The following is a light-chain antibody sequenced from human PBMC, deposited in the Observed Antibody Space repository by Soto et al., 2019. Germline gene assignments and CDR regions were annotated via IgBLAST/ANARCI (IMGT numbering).Light chain of an antibody. CDR1: QSVGGY. V-gene: IGKV3-15*01. J-gene: IGKJ2*01. CDR3: HQYSDWPYT. Sequence: EIVMTQSPVTLSVSPGERAALSCRASQSVGGYLAWYQQKPGQAPRLVIHGASTRATGIPPRFSGSGSGTECTLTISSLQSEDLAVYYCHQYSDWPYTFGQGTKLEIK. CDR2: GAS.